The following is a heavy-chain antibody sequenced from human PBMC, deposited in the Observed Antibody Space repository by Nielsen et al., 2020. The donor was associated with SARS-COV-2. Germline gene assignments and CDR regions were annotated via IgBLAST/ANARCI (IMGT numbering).Heavy chain of an antibody. CDR3: AGGSGGDYYYYMDV. CDR1: GYTFTSYG. D-gene: IGHD3-16*01. J-gene: IGHJ6*03. CDR2: ISAYNGNT. V-gene: IGHV1-18*04. Sequence: ASVKVSCKASGYTFTSYGISWVRQAPGQGLEWMGWISAYNGNTNYAQKLQGRVTMTTDTSTSTAYMELRSLRSDDTAVYYCAGGSGGDYYYYMDVWGKGTTVTVSS.